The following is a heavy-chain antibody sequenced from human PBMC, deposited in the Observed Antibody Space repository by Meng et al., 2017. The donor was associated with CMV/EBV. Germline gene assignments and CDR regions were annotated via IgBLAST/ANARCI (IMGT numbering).Heavy chain of an antibody. CDR3: AREGEGVVAATPHFDY. V-gene: IGHV1-46*01. Sequence: VQVVQSGAEVKKLGASVKVSCKASGYTFTSYYMHWVRQAPGQGLEWMGIINPSGGSTSYAQKFQGRVTMTRDTSTSTVYMELSSLRSEDTAVYYCAREGEGVVAATPHFDYWGQGTLVTVSS. CDR1: GYTFTSYY. D-gene: IGHD2-15*01. CDR2: INPSGGST. J-gene: IGHJ4*02.